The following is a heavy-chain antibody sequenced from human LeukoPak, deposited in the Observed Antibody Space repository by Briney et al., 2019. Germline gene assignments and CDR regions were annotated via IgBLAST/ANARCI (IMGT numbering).Heavy chain of an antibody. J-gene: IGHJ3*02. V-gene: IGHV3-7*01. Sequence: GGSLGLSCAASGFTFSSYWMSWVRQAPGKGLEWVANIKQDGSEKYYVDSVKGRFTISRDNAKNSLYLQMNSLRAEDTAVYYCARDLRPYGSGSYSAFDIWGQGTMVTVSS. CDR1: GFTFSSYW. CDR2: IKQDGSEK. D-gene: IGHD3-10*01. CDR3: ARDLRPYGSGSYSAFDI.